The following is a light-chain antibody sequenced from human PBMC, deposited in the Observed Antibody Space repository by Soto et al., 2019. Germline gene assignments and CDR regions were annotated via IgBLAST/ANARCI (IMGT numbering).Light chain of an antibody. J-gene: IGKJ1*01. V-gene: IGKV3-15*01. CDR3: QQYNNWPPWT. Sequence: EIVMTQSPATLSLSPGERATLSCRASQRISRNLAWYQQKPGQAPRLLICGASTRATGIPARFSGSGSETEFILTISSLQSEDFAVYYCQQYNNWPPWTFGQGTKVEIK. CDR1: QRISRN. CDR2: GAS.